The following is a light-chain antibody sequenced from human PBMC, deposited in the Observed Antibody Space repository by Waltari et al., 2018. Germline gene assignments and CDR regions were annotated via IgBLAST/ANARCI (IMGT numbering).Light chain of an antibody. V-gene: IGKV3-11*01. Sequence: EVVLTQSPATLSLSPGERAILSCRASHGISSYLEWYQQKPGQAPRLLIYGASNRATGIPARFSGSGSGTDFTLTISSLQSEDVAVYYCQQYYSSPWTFGQGSKVEIK. CDR1: HGISSY. CDR3: QQYYSSPWT. J-gene: IGKJ1*01. CDR2: GAS.